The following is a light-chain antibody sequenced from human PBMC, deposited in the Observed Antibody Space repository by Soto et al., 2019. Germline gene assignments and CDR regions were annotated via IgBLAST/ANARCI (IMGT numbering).Light chain of an antibody. CDR1: SSDVGGYNY. J-gene: IGLJ2*01. CDR2: DVS. Sequence: QSVLTQPASVSGSPGQSITISCTGTSSDVGGYNYVSWYQQHPGKAPKLMIYDVSNRPSGVSNRFSGSKSGNTASLTISGLQAEDEAAYYCSSYTSSSTPMVFGGGTKVTVL. V-gene: IGLV2-14*01. CDR3: SSYTSSSTPMV.